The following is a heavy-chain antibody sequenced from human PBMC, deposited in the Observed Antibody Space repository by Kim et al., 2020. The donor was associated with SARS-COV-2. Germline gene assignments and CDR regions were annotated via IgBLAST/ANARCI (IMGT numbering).Heavy chain of an antibody. J-gene: IGHJ3*02. CDR3: ARDGGSYLSAFDI. V-gene: IGHV3-11*01. D-gene: IGHD1-26*01. Sequence: YADSVKGRYTSSRDNAKNSLYLQMNRLRAEDTAVYYCARDGGSYLSAFDIWGQGTMVTVSS.